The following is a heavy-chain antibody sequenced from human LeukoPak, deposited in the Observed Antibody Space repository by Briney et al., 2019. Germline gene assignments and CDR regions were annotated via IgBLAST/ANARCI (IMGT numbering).Heavy chain of an antibody. CDR3: ARPSDSSGWYDWFDP. CDR2: INPNSGGT. Sequence: ASVKVSCKASGYTSTGYYMHWVRQAPGQGLEWMGWINPNSGGTNYAQKFQGRVTMTRDTSISTAYMELSRLRSDDTAVYYCARPSDSSGWYDWFDPWGQGTLVTVSS. V-gene: IGHV1-2*02. CDR1: GYTSTGYY. J-gene: IGHJ5*02. D-gene: IGHD6-19*01.